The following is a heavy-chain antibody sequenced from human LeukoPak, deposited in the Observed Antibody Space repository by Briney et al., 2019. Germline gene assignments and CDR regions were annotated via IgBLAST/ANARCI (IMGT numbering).Heavy chain of an antibody. D-gene: IGHD2-2*01. CDR3: AKVPSGCYACDFDY. V-gene: IGHV3-23*01. Sequence: GASLTPSCVPSALTFSNYAMSSVRHAPGKRLECVSSLGGTNGYTYYADSVKGPFSISRYNSKKSLYLQMNRVRAEDTDLYYCAKVPSGCYACDFDYWGQGTLVTVSS. J-gene: IGHJ4*02. CDR2: LGGTNGYT. CDR1: ALTFSNYA.